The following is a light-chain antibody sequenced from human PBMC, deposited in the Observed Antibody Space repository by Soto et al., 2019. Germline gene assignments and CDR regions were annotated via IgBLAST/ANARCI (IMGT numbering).Light chain of an antibody. CDR3: QVWDSSSDRFYV. V-gene: IGLV3-21*04. J-gene: IGLJ1*01. Sequence: SYELTQPPSVSVAQGKTAGITGGGNTMGSKSVHWYQQKPGQAPVLVIYYDSDRPSGIPERFSGSNSGNTATLTISRVEAGDEADYYCQVWDSSSDRFYVFGTGTKVTVL. CDR1: TMGSKS. CDR2: YDS.